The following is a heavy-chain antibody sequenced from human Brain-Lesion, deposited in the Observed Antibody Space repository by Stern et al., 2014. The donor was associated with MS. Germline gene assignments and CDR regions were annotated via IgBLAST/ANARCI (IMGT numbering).Heavy chain of an antibody. CDR2: IHYSGGT. J-gene: IGHJ4*02. Sequence: QVQLVQSGPGLVKPSQTLSLTCTVSGGSISSGDNYWSWIRQPPGKGPEWIGYIHYSGGTYFNPSLKSRATISADASKNQFSLKLNSMTAADTAVYYGARVPDYGDAFFDYWGQGILVTVSS. CDR1: GGSISSGDNY. V-gene: IGHV4-30-4*01. CDR3: ARVPDYGDAFFDY. D-gene: IGHD4-17*01.